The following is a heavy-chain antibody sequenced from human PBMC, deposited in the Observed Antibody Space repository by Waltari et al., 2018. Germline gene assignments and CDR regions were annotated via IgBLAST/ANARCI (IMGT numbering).Heavy chain of an antibody. CDR1: GYTFTYRY. Sequence: QMQLVQSGAEVKKTGSSVKVSCKASGYTFTYRYLHWVRQAPGQALEWMGWITPFNGNTNYAQKFQDRVTITRDTSTSTAYMELRSLRSDDTAVYYCARRDDYMGSNGGGMDVWGQGTTVTVSS. D-gene: IGHD4-4*01. V-gene: IGHV1-45*02. CDR3: ARRDDYMGSNGGGMDV. J-gene: IGHJ6*02. CDR2: ITPFNGNT.